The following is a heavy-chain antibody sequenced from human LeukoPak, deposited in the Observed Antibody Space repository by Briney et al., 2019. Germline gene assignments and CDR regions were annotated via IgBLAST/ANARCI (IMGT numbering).Heavy chain of an antibody. CDR3: VSFYETY. CDR2: INHNGNVN. CDR1: GFTFSSYW. J-gene: IGHJ4*02. D-gene: IGHD2-2*01. Sequence: GGSLRLSCAASGFTFSSYWMNWARQAPGKGLEWVASINHNGNVNYYVDSVKGRFTISRDNAKNTVYLQMNNLRAEDTAVYYCVSFYETYWGRGTLVTVSS. V-gene: IGHV3-7*01.